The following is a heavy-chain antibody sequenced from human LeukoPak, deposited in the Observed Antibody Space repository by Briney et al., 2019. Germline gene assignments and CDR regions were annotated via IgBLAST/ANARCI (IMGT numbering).Heavy chain of an antibody. Sequence: GGSLRLSCAASGFTFSSYAMSWVRQAPGKGLEWVSAISGSGGGTYYADSVKGRFTISRDNSKNTLFLQMSSLRPEDAAVYYCVKRAEGATLTTSFWYFDLWGRGTLVTVSS. D-gene: IGHD4-17*01. V-gene: IGHV3-23*01. CDR2: ISGSGGGT. CDR1: GFTFSSYA. CDR3: VKRAEGATLTTSFWYFDL. J-gene: IGHJ2*01.